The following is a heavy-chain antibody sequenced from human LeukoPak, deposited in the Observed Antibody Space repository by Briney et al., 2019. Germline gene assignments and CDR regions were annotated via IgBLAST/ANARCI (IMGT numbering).Heavy chain of an antibody. CDR3: AAGPYYDSSGYYYQTRYYYYMDV. V-gene: IGHV1-58*02. CDR1: GFTFTSSA. D-gene: IGHD3-22*01. J-gene: IGHJ6*03. Sequence: SVKVSCKASGFTFTSSAMQWVRQARGQRLEWIGWIVVGSGNTNYAQKFQERVTITRDMSTSTAYMELSNLRSEDTAVYYCAAGPYYDSSGYYYQTRYYYYMDVWGKGTTVTVSS. CDR2: IVVGSGNT.